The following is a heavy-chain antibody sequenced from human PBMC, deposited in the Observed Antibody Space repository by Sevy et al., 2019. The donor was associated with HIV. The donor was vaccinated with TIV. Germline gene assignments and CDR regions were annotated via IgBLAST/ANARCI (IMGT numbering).Heavy chain of an antibody. D-gene: IGHD3-16*01. CDR1: DGSISPYY. CDR2: MYYSVSI. J-gene: IGHJ6*02. Sequence: SETLSLTCAVSDGSISPYYWNWIRQPPGKGLEWIGYMYYSVSIKYNPSFKSRVTISVDMSKNQVSLNLRSVTAADTAVYYCARGGGLTDYGMDVWGQGTTVTVSS. V-gene: IGHV4-59*01. CDR3: ARGGGLTDYGMDV.